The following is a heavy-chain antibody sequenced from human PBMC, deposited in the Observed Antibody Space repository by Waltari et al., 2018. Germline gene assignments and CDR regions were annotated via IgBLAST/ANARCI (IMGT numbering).Heavy chain of an antibody. CDR1: GYPISTGYY. V-gene: IGHV4-38-2*02. J-gene: IGHJ5*02. Sequence: QVQLQESGPGLVKTSETLSLTCAISGYPISTGYYWGWIRQPPGKELEWIGSMYQSGTTYYNPSLKSRVTISLDTSKSQFSLKLSSVTAADTAVYYCARDRGRRNWFDPWGQGTLVTVSS. CDR2: MYQSGTT. CDR3: ARDRGRRNWFDP.